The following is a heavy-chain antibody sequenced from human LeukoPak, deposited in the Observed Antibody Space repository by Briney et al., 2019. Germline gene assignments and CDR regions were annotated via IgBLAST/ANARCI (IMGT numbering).Heavy chain of an antibody. CDR2: ISSNGGST. CDR3: ASREPAGD. D-gene: IGHD1-1*01. V-gene: IGHV3-64*04. Sequence: GGSLRLSCSASGFTFSSYAMHWVRQAPGKGLEYVSSISSNGGSTYYADSVRGRFTISRDNAKSSLYLQMNSLRAEDTAVYYCASREPAGDWGQGTLVTVSS. CDR1: GFTFSSYA. J-gene: IGHJ4*02.